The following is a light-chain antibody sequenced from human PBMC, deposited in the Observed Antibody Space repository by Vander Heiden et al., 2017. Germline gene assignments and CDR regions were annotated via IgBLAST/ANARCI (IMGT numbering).Light chain of an antibody. Sequence: PSSLSASLGDRVTITCRTSQNIDTYLNWYQQKPGKAPKLLMYGASSLQSGVPSRFSGSGSETDFTLTINSLQPEDFATYYCQQSYSTTCTFGQGTKLEIK. J-gene: IGKJ2*02. V-gene: IGKV1-39*01. CDR3: QQSYSTTCT. CDR1: QNIDTY. CDR2: GAS.